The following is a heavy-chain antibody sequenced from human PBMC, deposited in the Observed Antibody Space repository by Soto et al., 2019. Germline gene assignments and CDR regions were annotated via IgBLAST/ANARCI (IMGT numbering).Heavy chain of an antibody. CDR3: AGSREGVIVVVPAAHTDYYYYGMDV. V-gene: IGHV1-69*01. Sequence: QVQLVQSGAEGKKPGSSVKVSCKASGGTFSSYAISWVRQAPGQGLEWMGGIIPIFGTANYAQKFQGRVTITADESTSTGDLELSSLSSEDPAGHYCAGSREGVIVVVPAAHTDYYYYGMDVGGQGTTVTGSS. J-gene: IGHJ6*02. D-gene: IGHD2-2*01. CDR2: IIPIFGTA. CDR1: GGTFSSYA.